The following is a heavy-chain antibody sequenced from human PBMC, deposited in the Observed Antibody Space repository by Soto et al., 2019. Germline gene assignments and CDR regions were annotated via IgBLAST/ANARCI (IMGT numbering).Heavy chain of an antibody. J-gene: IGHJ4*02. CDR3: SRDDSDWFFN. Sequence: GGSLRLSCAASGFTFSSYWMSWVRQAPGKGLEWVANIKEDGSDKNYVDYVKGRFTISRDNAKNSLYLQMNSLRAGDTAVYYCSRDDSDWFFNWGRGTLVTVSS. CDR2: IKEDGSDK. D-gene: IGHD3-9*01. CDR1: GFTFSSYW. V-gene: IGHV3-7*03.